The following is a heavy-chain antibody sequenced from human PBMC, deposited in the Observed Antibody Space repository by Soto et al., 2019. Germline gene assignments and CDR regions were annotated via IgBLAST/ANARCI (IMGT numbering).Heavy chain of an antibody. CDR1: GFTFSSYA. V-gene: IGHV3-23*01. CDR2: ISGSGGST. Sequence: EVQLLESGGGLVQPGGSLRLSCAASGFTFSSYAMSWVRQAPGTGLEWVSAISGSGGSTYYADSVKGRYTISRDHSKNTLYLQMNSLRAEDTAVYYCATLLLYVDYYGSIDYWGQGTLVTVSS. CDR3: ATLLLYVDYYGSIDY. D-gene: IGHD4-17*01. J-gene: IGHJ4*02.